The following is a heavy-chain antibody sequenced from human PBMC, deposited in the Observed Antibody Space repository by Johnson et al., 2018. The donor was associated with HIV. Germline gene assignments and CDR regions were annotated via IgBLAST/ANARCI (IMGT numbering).Heavy chain of an antibody. J-gene: IGHJ3*02. CDR1: GLSFSRYA. Sequence: QMKRGEAGGGGGKKGRAGRSEGAEDGLSFSRYAMHWVRQAPGKGLECVTLISHDGSDINYADSVKGRFTISRDNSKNTLYLQMNSLRVEDTAVYYCAREGEDAFDIWGQGTMVTVSS. CDR2: ISHDGSDI. D-gene: IGHD3-16*01. CDR3: AREGEDAFDI. V-gene: IGHV3-30*14.